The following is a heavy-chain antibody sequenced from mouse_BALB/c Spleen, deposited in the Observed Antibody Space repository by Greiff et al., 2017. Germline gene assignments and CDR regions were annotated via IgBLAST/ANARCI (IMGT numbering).Heavy chain of an antibody. D-gene: IGHD2-4*01. Sequence: VQLKESGPELVKPGASVKIPCKASGYTFTDYNMDWVKQSHGKSLEWIGDINPNNGGTIYNQKFKGKATLTVDKSSSTAYMELRSLTSEDTAVYYCARDDSHWYFDVWGAGTTVTVSS. V-gene: IGHV1-18*01. CDR3: ARDDSHWYFDV. J-gene: IGHJ1*01. CDR2: INPNNGGT. CDR1: GYTFTDYN.